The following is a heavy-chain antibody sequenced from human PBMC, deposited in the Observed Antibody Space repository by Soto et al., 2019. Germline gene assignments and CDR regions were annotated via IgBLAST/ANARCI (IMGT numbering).Heavy chain of an antibody. V-gene: IGHV4-31*03. D-gene: IGHD3-10*01. CDR2: IYYSGST. Sequence: QVQLQESGPGLVKPSQTLSLTCTVSGGSISSGGYYWSWIRQHPGKGLEWIGYIYYSGSTYYNPSLKSRVTISVDTSKNQFSLKRSSVTAADTAVYYCARDSGELSGGGLDYWGQGTLVTVSS. CDR3: ARDSGELSGGGLDY. J-gene: IGHJ4*02. CDR1: GGSISSGGYY.